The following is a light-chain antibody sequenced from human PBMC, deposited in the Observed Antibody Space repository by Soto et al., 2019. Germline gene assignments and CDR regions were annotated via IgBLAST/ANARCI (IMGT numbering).Light chain of an antibody. J-gene: IGKJ4*01. CDR1: QSIRNN. CDR3: QQYGSSPVT. Sequence: EIVMTQSPATLSLSPGERATLSCWASQSIRNNLAWYQHRPGQAPRLLIYDTSTRAAGIPARFSGSGSGTDFTLTISSLQSEDFAVYYCQQYGSSPVTFGGGTKVEIK. CDR2: DTS. V-gene: IGKV3-15*01.